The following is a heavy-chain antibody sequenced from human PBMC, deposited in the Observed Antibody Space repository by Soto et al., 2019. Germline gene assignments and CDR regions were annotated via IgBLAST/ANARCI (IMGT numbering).Heavy chain of an antibody. V-gene: IGHV1-2*02. CDR3: ARGLYSSPAYFFDS. Sequence: QVQLVQSGAEVRKPGASVKVSCNVTGYTFSGHYLHWVRQAPGQGLEWMGWINPKSGGTNYAQKLQDRVTMTAETSVSAASMELTSRRYDDTAFFYCARGLYSSPAYFFDSWGQGTLVTVSS. D-gene: IGHD6-13*01. CDR1: GYTFSGHY. J-gene: IGHJ4*02. CDR2: INPKSGGT.